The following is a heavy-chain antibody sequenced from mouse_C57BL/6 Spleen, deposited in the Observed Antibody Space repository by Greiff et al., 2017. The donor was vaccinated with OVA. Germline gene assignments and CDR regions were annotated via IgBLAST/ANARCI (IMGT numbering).Heavy chain of an antibody. CDR3: ARCSDGHPRCFDY. Sequence: VKLMASGPELVKPGASVKISCKASGYAFSSSWMNWVKQRPGKGLEWIGRIYPGDGDTNYNGKFKGKATLTADKSSSTAHMHLRRLTSEDSAVYFCARCSDGHPRCFDYWGQGTTLTVSS. CDR1: GYAFSSSW. D-gene: IGHD2-3*01. V-gene: IGHV1-82*01. J-gene: IGHJ2*01. CDR2: IYPGDGDT.